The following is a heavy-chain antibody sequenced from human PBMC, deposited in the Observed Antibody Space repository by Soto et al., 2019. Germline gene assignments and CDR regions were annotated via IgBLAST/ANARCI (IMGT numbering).Heavy chain of an antibody. CDR1: GYSFRTYF. V-gene: IGHV1-46*01. CDR3: ARDSNRAAAGTGWFDP. Sequence: QVQLLQSGAEVKKPGASVNISCKASGYSFRTYFIHWVRQAPGQGLEWMGVINPSGGRTKYAQGFQGRVVMTGDTSTGTVYMELSSLRSDDTAVYYCARDSNRAAAGTGWFDPWGQGSPVNVSS. D-gene: IGHD6-13*01. J-gene: IGHJ5*02. CDR2: INPSGGRT.